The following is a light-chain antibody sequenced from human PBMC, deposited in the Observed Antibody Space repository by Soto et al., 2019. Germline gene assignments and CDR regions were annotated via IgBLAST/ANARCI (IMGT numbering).Light chain of an antibody. CDR1: QSVNRY. V-gene: IGKV3-20*01. CDR2: GAS. CDR3: QQYGSSPPT. Sequence: VVLTQSPGTLSLSPGERATLSCRASQSVNRYLAWYQQKPGQGPRLLIYGASSGATGIPDRFSGSGSGTDFTLTINRLEPEDCAVYYCQQYGSSPPTFGQGTKVEIK. J-gene: IGKJ1*01.